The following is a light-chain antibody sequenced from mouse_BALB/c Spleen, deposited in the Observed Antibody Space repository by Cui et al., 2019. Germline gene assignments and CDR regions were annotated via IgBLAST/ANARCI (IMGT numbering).Light chain of an antibody. J-gene: IGKJ1*01. CDR2: WAS. V-gene: IGKV6-25*01. Sequence: DIVMTQSHKFMSTSVGDRVSITCKASQDVSTAVAWYQQKPGQSPKLLIYWASTRHTGVPGRFTGSGYGTDYTLSISGVQAEDLALYYCQQHYSTPPTFGGGTELEIK. CDR3: QQHYSTPPT. CDR1: QDVSTA.